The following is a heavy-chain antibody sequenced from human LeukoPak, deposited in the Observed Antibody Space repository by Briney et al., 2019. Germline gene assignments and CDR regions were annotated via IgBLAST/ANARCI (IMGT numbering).Heavy chain of an antibody. Sequence: PGGSLRLSCAASGFTVSSNYMSWVRQAPGKGLEWVSVIYSGGSTYYADSVKGRFTISRDNSKNTLYLQMNSLRAEDTAVYYCARGQYYDFWSGYEYNWFDPLGPGNPGHRLL. V-gene: IGHV3-66*02. CDR1: GFTVSSNY. D-gene: IGHD3-3*01. J-gene: IGHJ5*02. CDR2: IYSGGST. CDR3: ARGQYYDFWSGYEYNWFDP.